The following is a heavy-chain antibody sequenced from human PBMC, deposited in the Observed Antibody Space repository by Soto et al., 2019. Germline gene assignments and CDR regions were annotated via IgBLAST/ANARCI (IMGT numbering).Heavy chain of an antibody. V-gene: IGHV1-69*01. D-gene: IGHD5-18*01. CDR2: IIPIFGTA. CDR3: ARDPDTAIAPADY. Sequence: QVQLVQSGAEVKKPGSSVKVSCKASGGTFSSYAISWVRQAPGQGLEWMGVIIPIFGTANYAQKFQGRVTITADESTITAYMELSSLRSEDTAVYYCARDPDTAIAPADYWGQGTLVTVSS. J-gene: IGHJ4*02. CDR1: GGTFSSYA.